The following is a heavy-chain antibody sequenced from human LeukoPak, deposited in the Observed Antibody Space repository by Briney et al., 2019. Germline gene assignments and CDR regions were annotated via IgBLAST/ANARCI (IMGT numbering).Heavy chain of an antibody. CDR1: GGSFSGYY. CDR2: INHSGST. J-gene: IGHJ4*02. V-gene: IGHV4-34*01. D-gene: IGHD3-3*01. Sequence: SETLSLTCAVYGGSFSGYYWSWLRQPPGKGLEWIGEINHSGSTNYNPSLKSRVTISVDTSKNQFSLKLSSVTAADTAVYYCARGLPYDFWSGYYPLTRPYFDYWGQGTLVTVSS. CDR3: ARGLPYDFWSGYYPLTRPYFDY.